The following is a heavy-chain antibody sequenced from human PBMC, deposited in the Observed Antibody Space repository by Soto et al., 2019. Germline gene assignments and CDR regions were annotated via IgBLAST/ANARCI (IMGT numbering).Heavy chain of an antibody. D-gene: IGHD3-10*01. CDR3: ARGASGNYYLGY. CDR2: INTDGSTT. J-gene: IGHJ4*02. V-gene: IGHV3-74*01. CDR1: GFTFSSYW. Sequence: EVQLVESGGNLVQPGGSLRLSCAASGFTFSSYWIHWVRQPPGKGLLWVSRINTDGSTTNYADSVKGRFTISRDNAKNTLYLQMNSLRAEDTAVYYCARGASGNYYLGYWGQGALVTISS.